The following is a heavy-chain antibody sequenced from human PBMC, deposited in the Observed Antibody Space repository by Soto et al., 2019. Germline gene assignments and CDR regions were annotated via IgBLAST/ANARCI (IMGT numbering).Heavy chain of an antibody. D-gene: IGHD1-1*01. CDR1: GYTFNSYG. J-gene: IGHJ5*02. CDR3: ARDQSWHDLLWYFDP. CDR2: VSVYNGNK. V-gene: IGHV1-18*01. Sequence: GASVEVSCKESGYTFNSYGLSWVRQAKKQGLEWIGWVSVYNGNKVYSEKVKGRVTMTKDTSTSTVYMELNSLTSEDTAVYYCARDQSWHDLLWYFDPWGQGTLVTVSS.